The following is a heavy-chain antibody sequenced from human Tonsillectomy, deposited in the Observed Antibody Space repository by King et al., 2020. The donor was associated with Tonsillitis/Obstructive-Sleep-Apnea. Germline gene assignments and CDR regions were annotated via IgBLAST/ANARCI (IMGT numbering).Heavy chain of an antibody. CDR3: ARDYKWQAGIFNY. J-gene: IGHJ4*02. Sequence: VQLVESGGGLVQPGGSLRLSCAASGFTFSSYWMHWVRQAPGKGLVGVSRINSDGSSTSYADSVKGRFTISRDNAKNTLYLQMNRLRAEDTAVYYCARDYKWQAGIFNYWGQGTLVTVSS. CDR2: INSDGSST. CDR1: GFTFSSYW. V-gene: IGHV3-74*01. D-gene: IGHD1-20*01.